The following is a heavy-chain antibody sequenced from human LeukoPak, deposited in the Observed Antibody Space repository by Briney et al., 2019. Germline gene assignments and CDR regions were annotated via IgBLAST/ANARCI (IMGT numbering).Heavy chain of an antibody. CDR2: ISSSSSYI. CDR1: GFTFSSYS. J-gene: IGHJ4*02. CDR3: ARPYYYDSSGYYIDY. Sequence: GGSLRLPCAASGFTFSSYSMNWVRQAPGKGLEWVSSISSSSSYIYYADSVKGRFTISRDNAKNSLYLQMNSLRAEDTAVYYCARPYYYDSSGYYIDYWGQGTLVTVSS. D-gene: IGHD3-22*01. V-gene: IGHV3-21*01.